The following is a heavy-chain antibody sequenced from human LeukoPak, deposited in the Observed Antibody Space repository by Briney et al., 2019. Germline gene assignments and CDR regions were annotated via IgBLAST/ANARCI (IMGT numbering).Heavy chain of an antibody. CDR1: GGSISSYY. Sequence: SETLSLTCTVSGGSISSYYWSWIRQPAGKGLEWIGRIYTSGSTNYNPSLKSRVTMSVDTSKNQFSLKLSSVTAADTAVYYCARDLVVPAGYYYYYYMDVWGKGTTVTVSS. CDR2: IYTSGST. J-gene: IGHJ6*03. CDR3: ARDLVVPAGYYYYYYMDV. V-gene: IGHV4-4*07. D-gene: IGHD2-2*01.